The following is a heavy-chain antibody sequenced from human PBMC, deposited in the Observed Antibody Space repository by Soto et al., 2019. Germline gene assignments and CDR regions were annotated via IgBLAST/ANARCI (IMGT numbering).Heavy chain of an antibody. CDR3: ARGRGVVYYYYYMDV. CDR1: GYTFTSYD. V-gene: IGHV1-8*01. D-gene: IGHD3-10*01. Sequence: ASVKVSCKASGYTFTSYDINWVRQATGQGLEWMGWMNPNSGNTGYAQKFQGRVTMTRNTSISTAYMELSSLRSEDTAVYYCARGRGVVYYYYYMDVWGKGTTVTVSS. J-gene: IGHJ6*03. CDR2: MNPNSGNT.